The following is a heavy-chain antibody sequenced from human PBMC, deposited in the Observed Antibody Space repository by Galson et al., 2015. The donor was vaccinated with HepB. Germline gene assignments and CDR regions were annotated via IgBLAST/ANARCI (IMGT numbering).Heavy chain of an antibody. D-gene: IGHD2-21*01. CDR2: IRYDGTNK. V-gene: IGHV3-30*02. CDR1: GFSFSDYG. CDR3: ARDGDADY. J-gene: IGHJ4*02. Sequence: SLRLSCAASGFSFSDYGMHWMRQAPGKGLEWVAYIRYDGTNKDYADSVKGRFTISRDNSKNTLYLQMISLRVDDMAVYFCARDGDADYWGQGTLVTVSS.